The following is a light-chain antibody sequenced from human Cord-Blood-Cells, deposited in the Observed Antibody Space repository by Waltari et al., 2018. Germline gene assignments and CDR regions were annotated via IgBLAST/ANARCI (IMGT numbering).Light chain of an antibody. V-gene: IGKV1-33*01. CDR3: QQYDNLPLT. J-gene: IGKJ4*01. Sequence: DITMTQSLSSLSASVGDRVPITCQASQDISNYLNWYQQKPGKVPKLLIYDASNLETGVPSRFSGSGSGTDFTFTISSLQPEDIATYYCQQYDNLPLTFGGGTKVEIK. CDR2: DAS. CDR1: QDISNY.